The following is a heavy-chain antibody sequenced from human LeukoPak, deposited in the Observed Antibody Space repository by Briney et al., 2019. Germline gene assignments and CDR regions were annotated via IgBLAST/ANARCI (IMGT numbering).Heavy chain of an antibody. D-gene: IGHD3-9*01. Sequence: GGSLRLSCAASVFTFRSYWMNWVRQAPGKGLEGLAIIKQDGSEKHYKGSVEGRFTISRDNAKNSLHLQMNSLSAEETAVYYCAGGSGYLITSRLRGTLVGVRFPTTWGR. J-gene: IGHJ2*01. CDR3: AGGSGYLITSRLRGTLVGVRFPTT. CDR1: VFTFRSYW. V-gene: IGHV3-7*01. CDR2: IKQDGSEK.